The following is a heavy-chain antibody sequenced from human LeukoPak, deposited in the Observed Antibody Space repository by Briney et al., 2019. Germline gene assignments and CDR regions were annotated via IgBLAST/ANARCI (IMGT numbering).Heavy chain of an antibody. CDR1: GYTFTGYY. J-gene: IGHJ4*02. V-gene: IGHV1-2*02. Sequence: ASVKVSCKASGYTFTGYYMHWVRQAPGQGLEWMGWINPNSGGTNYAQKFQGRVTMTTDTSTSTAYMELRSLRSDDTAVYYCAREEYSGSYPSYWGQGTLVTVSS. CDR2: INPNSGGT. D-gene: IGHD1-26*01. CDR3: AREEYSGSYPSY.